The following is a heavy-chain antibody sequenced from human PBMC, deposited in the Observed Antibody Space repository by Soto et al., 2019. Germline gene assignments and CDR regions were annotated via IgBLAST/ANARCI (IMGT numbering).Heavy chain of an antibody. CDR1: GFTFSNYA. CDR2: ISGSGDST. CDR3: ARDRYGDPLWGQDDFDY. D-gene: IGHD2-21*02. J-gene: IGHJ4*02. Sequence: EAQLLESGGGLVQPGGSLRLSCAASGFTFSNYAMRWVRQAPGKGLEWVSAISGSGDSTYYADSVKGRFTISRDNSKNTLYLQMNSLRAEDTAIYYCARDRYGDPLWGQDDFDYWGQGTLVTVSA. V-gene: IGHV3-23*01.